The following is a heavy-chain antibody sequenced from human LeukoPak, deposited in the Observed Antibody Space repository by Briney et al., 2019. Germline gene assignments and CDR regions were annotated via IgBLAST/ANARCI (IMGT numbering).Heavy chain of an antibody. D-gene: IGHD4-17*01. CDR3: ARGDMTTVTPFDY. CDR2: INHSGST. V-gene: IGHV4-34*01. Sequence: SGTLSLTCAVYGGSFSGYYWSWIRQPPGKGLEWIGEINHSGSTNYNPSLKSRVTISVDTSKNQFSLKLSSVTAADTAVYYCARGDMTTVTPFDYWGQGTLVTVSS. CDR1: GGSFSGYY. J-gene: IGHJ4*02.